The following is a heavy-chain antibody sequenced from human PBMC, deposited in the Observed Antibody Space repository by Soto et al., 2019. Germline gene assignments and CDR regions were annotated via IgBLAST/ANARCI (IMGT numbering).Heavy chain of an antibody. CDR2: IYFSGST. J-gene: IGHJ6*02. V-gene: IGHV4-59*08. Sequence: QVQLQESGPGLVKPSETLSLTCTVSGGSMNNYYWSWIRQPPGKGLEWIGYIYFSGSTTYNPSLQSRFTIAVDTSKNQYSLGLSSVTASDTAVYYCARHRSYYDRGNYGMDVWGQGTTVTVSS. D-gene: IGHD3-22*01. CDR3: ARHRSYYDRGNYGMDV. CDR1: GGSMNNYY.